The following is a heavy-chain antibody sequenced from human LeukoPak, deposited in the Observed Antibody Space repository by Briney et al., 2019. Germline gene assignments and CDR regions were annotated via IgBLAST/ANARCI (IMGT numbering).Heavy chain of an antibody. J-gene: IGHJ4*02. V-gene: IGHV4-34*01. CDR2: INHSGST. CDR1: GGSFSGYY. D-gene: IGHD6-19*01. Sequence: SETLSLTCAVYGGSFSGYYWSWIRQPPGKGLEWIGEINHSGSTNYNPPLKSRVTISVDTSKNQFSLKLSSVTAADTAVYYCARGLPQWLARRDPYYFDYWGQGTLVTVSS. CDR3: ARGLPQWLARRDPYYFDY.